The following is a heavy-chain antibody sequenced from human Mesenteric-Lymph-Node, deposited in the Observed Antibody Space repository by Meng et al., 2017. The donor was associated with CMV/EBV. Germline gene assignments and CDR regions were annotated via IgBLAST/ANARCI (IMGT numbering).Heavy chain of an antibody. V-gene: IGHV3-74*01. J-gene: IGHJ4*02. CDR3: ARAPPYNVSPPDY. CDR2: INSDGSST. D-gene: IGHD1-14*01. Sequence: GESLKISCAASGFTFSGYWMHWVRQAPGKGLVWVSRINSDGSSTDYADSVKGRFSISRDNAKNTLYLQMNSLRVEDTAVYYCARAPPYNVSPPDYWGQGTLVTVSS. CDR1: GFTFSGYW.